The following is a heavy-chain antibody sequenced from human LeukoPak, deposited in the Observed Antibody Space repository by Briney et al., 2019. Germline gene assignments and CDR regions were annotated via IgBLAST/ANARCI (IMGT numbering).Heavy chain of an antibody. J-gene: IGHJ5*02. V-gene: IGHV4-59*08. Sequence: SETLSLTCTVSGGPISSDFWSWIRQPPGKGLEWIGYISYSGITNYNPSLKSRVTMSVDTSKNQFSLRLRSVTAADTAVYFCAGDIAAVNIPGSRLDPWGQGTLVTVSS. CDR2: ISYSGIT. D-gene: IGHD2-2*01. CDR1: GGPISSDF. CDR3: AGDIAAVNIPGSRLDP.